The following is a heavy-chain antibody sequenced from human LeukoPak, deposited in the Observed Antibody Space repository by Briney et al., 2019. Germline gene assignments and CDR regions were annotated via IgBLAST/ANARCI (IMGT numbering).Heavy chain of an antibody. CDR3: ARDTISGHFDC. CDR1: DGSLSSYY. J-gene: IGHJ4*02. CDR2: IYTSGST. D-gene: IGHD6-25*01. Sequence: PSETLSLTCTVSDGSLSSYYWSWIRQPAGKGLEWIGRIYTSGSTSYNPSLKSRVTMSVDTSKKQFSLKLSSVTAADTAVYYCARDTISGHFDCWGQGTLVTVSS. V-gene: IGHV4-4*07.